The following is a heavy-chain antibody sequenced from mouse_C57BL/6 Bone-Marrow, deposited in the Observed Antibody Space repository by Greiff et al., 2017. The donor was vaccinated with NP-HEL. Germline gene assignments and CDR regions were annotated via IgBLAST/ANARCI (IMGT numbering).Heavy chain of an antibody. CDR2: ISDGGSYT. V-gene: IGHV5-4*01. Sequence: EVQGVESGGGLVKPGGSLKLSCAASGFTFSSYAMSWVRQTPEKRLEWVATISDGGSYTYYPDNVKGRFTISRDNAKNNLYLQMSHLKSEDTAMYYCAREYYGLYWYFDVWGTGTTVTVSS. J-gene: IGHJ1*03. D-gene: IGHD1-1*01. CDR3: AREYYGLYWYFDV. CDR1: GFTFSSYA.